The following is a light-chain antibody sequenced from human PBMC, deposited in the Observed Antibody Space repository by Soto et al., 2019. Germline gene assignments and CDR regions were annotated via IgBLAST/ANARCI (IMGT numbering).Light chain of an antibody. Sequence: DIQMTQSPSSLSASVGDRVTITCRASQGISNYLAWYQQKPGKVPKLLIYAASTLQSGVPSRFSGSGSGTDSTLTISSLQPEDDATYYCQKYDSAPRTFGQGTKVEI. CDR1: QGISNY. CDR3: QKYDSAPRT. J-gene: IGKJ1*01. V-gene: IGKV1-27*01. CDR2: AAS.